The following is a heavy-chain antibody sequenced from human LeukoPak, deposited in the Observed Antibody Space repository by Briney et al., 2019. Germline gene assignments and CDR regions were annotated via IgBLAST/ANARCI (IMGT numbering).Heavy chain of an antibody. Sequence: SETLSLTCTVSGGSISSYYWSWIRQPPGKXLEWIGYISYSGSTNYNPSLKSRVTIPVDTSKNQFSLKVSSVTAADTAVYYCARQGSIGIDYWGQGTLVTVSS. J-gene: IGHJ4*02. CDR1: GGSISSYY. CDR3: ARQGSIGIDY. CDR2: ISYSGST. D-gene: IGHD3-10*01. V-gene: IGHV4-59*01.